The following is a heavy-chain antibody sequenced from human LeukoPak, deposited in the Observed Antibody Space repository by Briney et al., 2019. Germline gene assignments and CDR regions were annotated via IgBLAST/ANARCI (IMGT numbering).Heavy chain of an antibody. CDR2: ISYDGSNK. CDR3: ARGLPSRMIVVVTDTNRNFDY. Sequence: SGGSLRLFCAASGFTFSSYWMSWVRQAPGKGLEWVAVISYDGSNKYYADSVKGRFTISRDNSKNTLYLQMNSLRAEDTAVYYCARGLPSRMIVVVTDTNRNFDYWGQGTLVTVSS. V-gene: IGHV3-30-3*01. D-gene: IGHD3-22*01. CDR1: GFTFSSYW. J-gene: IGHJ4*02.